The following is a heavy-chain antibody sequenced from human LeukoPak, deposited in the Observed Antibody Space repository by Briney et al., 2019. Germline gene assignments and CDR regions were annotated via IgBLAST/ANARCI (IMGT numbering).Heavy chain of an antibody. CDR2: ISENGGDT. CDR1: GFRFSSYS. Sequence: GGSLRLSCAASGFRFSSYSMHWVRQAPGRGLEYVSAISENGGDTYYANSVKGRFTISRDNSKNTLYLQMGSLRAEDMAVYYCARVEGHGYCDYWSQGTLVTVSS. CDR3: ARVEGHGYCDY. D-gene: IGHD3-3*01. J-gene: IGHJ4*02. V-gene: IGHV3-64*01.